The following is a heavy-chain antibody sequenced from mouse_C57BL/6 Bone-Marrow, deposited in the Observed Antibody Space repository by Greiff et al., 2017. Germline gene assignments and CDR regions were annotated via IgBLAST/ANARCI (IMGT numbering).Heavy chain of an antibody. Sequence: EVQVVESGGDLVKPGGSLKLSCAASGFTFSSYGMSWVRQTPDKRLEWVATISSGGSYTYYPDSVKGRFTISRDNAKNTLYLQMSSLKSEDTAMYYCARQEAYPFAYWGQGTLVTVSA. J-gene: IGHJ3*01. CDR2: ISSGGSYT. CDR1: GFTFSSYG. V-gene: IGHV5-6*01. D-gene: IGHD2-10*01. CDR3: ARQEAYPFAY.